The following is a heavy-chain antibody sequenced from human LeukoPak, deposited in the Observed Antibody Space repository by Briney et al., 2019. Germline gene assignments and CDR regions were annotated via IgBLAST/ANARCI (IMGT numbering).Heavy chain of an antibody. D-gene: IGHD4-23*01. CDR3: ARDYGGSSPFDY. CDR2: ISSSGSDI. Sequence: KTGGSLRLSCAASGFTVSSNYMSWVRQAPGKGLEWVSYISSSGSDIYYADSAKGRFTISRDNAKNSLYLHMNSLRAEDTAVYYCARDYGGSSPFDYWGQGTLVTVSS. CDR1: GFTVSSNY. J-gene: IGHJ4*02. V-gene: IGHV3-48*03.